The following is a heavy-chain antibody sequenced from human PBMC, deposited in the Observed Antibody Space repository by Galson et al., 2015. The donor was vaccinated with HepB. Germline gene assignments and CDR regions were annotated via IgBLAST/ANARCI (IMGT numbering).Heavy chain of an antibody. CDR3: TRDRFVCGGETCPGSGPIYWFFYSGMDV. CDR2: IKGQAYGATT. D-gene: IGHD2-21*01. V-gene: IGHV3-49*04. Sequence: SLRLSCAASGFVFGDYSMNWVRQVPGKGLEWVGLIKGQAYGATTHYAASVEGRFTISGDASRSTVHLQMNSLKSEDTGVYYCTRDRFVCGGETCPGSGPIYWFFYSGMDVWGQGTTVTVSS. CDR1: GFVFGDYS. J-gene: IGHJ6*02.